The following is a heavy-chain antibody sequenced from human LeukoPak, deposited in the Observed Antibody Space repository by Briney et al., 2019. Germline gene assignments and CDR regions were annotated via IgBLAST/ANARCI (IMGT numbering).Heavy chain of an antibody. J-gene: IGHJ4*02. CDR2: IYSGGNT. CDR3: AKGALTGDDDEEFDY. Sequence: PGGSLRLSCAASGFTVSSNYMSWVRQAPGKGLEWVSVIYSGGNTYYADSVKGRFTISRDNSKNTLYLQMNSLRAEDTAVYYCAKGALTGDDDEEFDYWGQGTLVTVSS. V-gene: IGHV3-66*01. CDR1: GFTVSSNY. D-gene: IGHD7-27*01.